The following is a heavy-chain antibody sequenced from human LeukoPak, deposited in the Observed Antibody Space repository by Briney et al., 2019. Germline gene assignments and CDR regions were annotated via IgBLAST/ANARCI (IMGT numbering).Heavy chain of an antibody. Sequence: QPGGSLRLSCAASRFTFTSYWMSWVRQGPGKGLEWVANINYDGSEKYYIDSVKGRFTISRDNAKNSLYLQMNSLRAEDTAVYYCARVRVGGTNYFDSWGQGTLVTVSS. J-gene: IGHJ4*02. CDR1: RFTFTSYW. V-gene: IGHV3-7*04. D-gene: IGHD1-26*01. CDR2: INYDGSEK. CDR3: ARVRVGGTNYFDS.